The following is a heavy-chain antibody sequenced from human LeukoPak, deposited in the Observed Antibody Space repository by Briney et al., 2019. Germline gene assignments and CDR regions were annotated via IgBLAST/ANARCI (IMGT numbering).Heavy chain of an antibody. D-gene: IGHD3-22*01. V-gene: IGHV4-4*07. CDR2: IYTSGIT. Sequence: SETLSLTCTVSGGSIISYYWSWIRQPAGKGLEWIGRIYTSGITNYNPSLKSRVTMSLDTSKNQFSLKMSSVTAADTAVYYCAGLKFYDSSGYSPGYYMDVWGKGTTVTVSS. CDR3: AGLKFYDSSGYSPGYYMDV. CDR1: GGSIISYY. J-gene: IGHJ6*03.